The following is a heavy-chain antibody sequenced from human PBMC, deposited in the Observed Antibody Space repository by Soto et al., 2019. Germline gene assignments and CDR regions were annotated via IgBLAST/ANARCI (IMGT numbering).Heavy chain of an antibody. V-gene: IGHV4-34*01. D-gene: IGHD5-18*01. Sequence: QVQLQQWGAGLLKPSETLSLTCAVYGGSFSGYYWSWIRQPPGKGLEWIGEINHSGSTNYNPSLKSRGTIAVDTSKNQFSLKLSSVTAADTAVYYCARVWGYSYPYFDYWGQGTLVTVSS. CDR3: ARVWGYSYPYFDY. J-gene: IGHJ4*02. CDR1: GGSFSGYY. CDR2: INHSGST.